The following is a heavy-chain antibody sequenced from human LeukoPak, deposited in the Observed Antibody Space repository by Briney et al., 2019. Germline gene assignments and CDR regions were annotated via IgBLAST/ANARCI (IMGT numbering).Heavy chain of an antibody. CDR3: ASVASLTQPYYYGMDV. CDR1: GGSISSYY. D-gene: IGHD2-15*01. V-gene: IGHV4-59*12. Sequence: SETLSLTCTVSGGSISSYYWSWIRQPPGKGLEWIGYIYYSGSTNYNPSLKSRVTISVDTSKNQFSLKLSSVTAADTAVYYCASVASLTQPYYYGMDVWGQGTTVTVSS. CDR2: IYYSGST. J-gene: IGHJ6*02.